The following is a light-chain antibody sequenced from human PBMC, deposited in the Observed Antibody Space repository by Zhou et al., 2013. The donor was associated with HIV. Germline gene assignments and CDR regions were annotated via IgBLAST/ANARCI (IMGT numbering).Light chain of an antibody. Sequence: DIQMTQSPSTLSASVGDRVTITCRASQTISTWLAWYQQTPGKAPKVLIYKASSLESGVPSRFSGSGSGTDFTLTISSLQPEDFATYYCQQSYSTPYSFGQGTKLEIK. CDR1: QTISTW. CDR2: KAS. J-gene: IGKJ2*03. CDR3: QQSYSTPYS. V-gene: IGKV1-5*03.